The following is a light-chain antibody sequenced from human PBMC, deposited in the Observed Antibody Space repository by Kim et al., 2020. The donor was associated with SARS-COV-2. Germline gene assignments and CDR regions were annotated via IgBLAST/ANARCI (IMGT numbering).Light chain of an antibody. CDR3: QHYKGYPLT. V-gene: IGKV1-5*03. J-gene: IGKJ4*01. CDR2: TAS. Sequence: DIQMTQSPSTLSASVGDRVTMTCRASQTINSWLAWYQQKPGKAPKLLIYTASTLQHGVPSRFSGSKSGTEFPLTISSLQPDDFATYYCQHYKGYPLTFGGGTKVDIK. CDR1: QTINSW.